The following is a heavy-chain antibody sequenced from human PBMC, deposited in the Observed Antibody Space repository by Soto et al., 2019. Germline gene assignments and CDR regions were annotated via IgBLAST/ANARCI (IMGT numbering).Heavy chain of an antibody. D-gene: IGHD3-10*01. CDR3: ARGKEYRVREPRGRGNWFDP. CDR1: GFTFSSYW. CDR2: IKQDGSEK. J-gene: IGHJ5*02. V-gene: IGHV3-7*01. Sequence: EVQLVESGGGLVQPGGSLRLSCAASGFTFSSYWMSWVRQAPGKGLEWVANIKQDGSEKYYVDSVKGRFTISRDNAKNSLYLQMNSLRAEDTAVYYCARGKEYRVREPRGRGNWFDPWGQGTLVTVSS.